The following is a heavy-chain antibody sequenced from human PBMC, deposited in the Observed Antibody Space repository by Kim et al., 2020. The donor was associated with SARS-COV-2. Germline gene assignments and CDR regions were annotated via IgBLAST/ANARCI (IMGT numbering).Heavy chain of an antibody. V-gene: IGHV3-23*01. J-gene: IGHJ3*02. CDR3: ASSRGYYGLDAFDI. Sequence: ADSVKGRFTISRDNSKNTLYLQRNSLRAEDTAVYYCASSRGYYGLDAFDIWGQGTMVTVSS. D-gene: IGHD3-10*01.